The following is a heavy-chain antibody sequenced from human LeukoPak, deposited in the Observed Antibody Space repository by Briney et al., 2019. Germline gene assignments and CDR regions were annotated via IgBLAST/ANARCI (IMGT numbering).Heavy chain of an antibody. CDR3: ASLRLAAVDTGVDY. CDR2: IKQDGSEK. Sequence: QSGGSLRLSCAAPGFIFSSFWMSWVRQAPGKGLEWVANIKQDGSEKYYVDSVKGRFTISRDNAKNSLYLHMNSLRAEDTAVYYCASLRLAAVDTGVDYWGQGTLVTVSS. V-gene: IGHV3-7*03. J-gene: IGHJ4*02. CDR1: GFIFSSFW. D-gene: IGHD6-13*01.